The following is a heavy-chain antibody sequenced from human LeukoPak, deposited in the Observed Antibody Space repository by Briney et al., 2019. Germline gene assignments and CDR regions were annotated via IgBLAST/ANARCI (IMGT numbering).Heavy chain of an antibody. Sequence: ASVKVSFKSAGYTFTIYGISWVRQAPGQGLEWMGWISAYNGNTNYAQKLQGRVTMTTDTSTSKAYMELRSLRSDDTAVYYCARVEEEVLLWSSYWGQGTLVTVSS. J-gene: IGHJ4*02. CDR1: GYTFTIYG. CDR2: ISAYNGNT. V-gene: IGHV1-18*01. CDR3: ARVEEEVLLWSSY. D-gene: IGHD3-10*01.